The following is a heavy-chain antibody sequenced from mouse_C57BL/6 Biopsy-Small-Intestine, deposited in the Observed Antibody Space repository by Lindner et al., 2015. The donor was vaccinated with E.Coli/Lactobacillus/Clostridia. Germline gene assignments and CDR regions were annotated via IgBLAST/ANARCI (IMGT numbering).Heavy chain of an antibody. Sequence: SVKVSCKASGYTFTSFAIHWVRQAPGQRLEWVGWINGDNGNTKYSQNFQGRVTLTRDTSASTAYMELSSLRSEDTAVYYCGRGWFGELSLDYWGQGTLVTVSS. CDR1: GYTFTSFA. V-gene: IGHV1-84*02. D-gene: IGHD2-3*01. CDR2: INGDNGNT. J-gene: IGHJ4*01. CDR3: GRGWFGELSLDY.